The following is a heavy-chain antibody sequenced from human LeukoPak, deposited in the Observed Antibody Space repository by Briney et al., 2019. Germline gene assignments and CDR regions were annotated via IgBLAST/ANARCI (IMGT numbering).Heavy chain of an antibody. CDR1: GGSFSGYY. J-gene: IGHJ6*02. V-gene: IGHV4-59*01. CDR2: IYYSGST. CDR3: TRDTVTNPYYYYGMDV. Sequence: PETLSLTCAVYGGSFSGYYWSWIRQPPGKGLEWIGYIYYSGSTNYNPSLKSRVTISVDTSKNQFSLKLSSVTAADTAVYYCTRDTVTNPYYYYGMDVWGQGTTVTVSS. D-gene: IGHD4-17*01.